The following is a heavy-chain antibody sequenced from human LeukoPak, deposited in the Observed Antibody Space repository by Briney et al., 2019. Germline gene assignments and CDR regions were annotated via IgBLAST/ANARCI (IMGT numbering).Heavy chain of an antibody. V-gene: IGHV4-31*03. CDR2: IYYSGST. CDR1: GGSISSGGYY. D-gene: IGHD5-24*01. CDR3: ARGRSLKLRRDGYNCYFDY. J-gene: IGHJ4*02. Sequence: PSETLSLTCTVSGGSISSGGYYWSWIRQHPGKGLEWIGYIYYSGSTYYNPSLKSRVTISVDTSKNQFSLKLSSVTAADTAVYYCARGRSLKLRRDGYNCYFDYWGQGTLVTVSS.